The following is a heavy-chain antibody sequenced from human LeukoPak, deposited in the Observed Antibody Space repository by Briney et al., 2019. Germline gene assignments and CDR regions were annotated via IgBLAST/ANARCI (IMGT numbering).Heavy chain of an antibody. J-gene: IGHJ6*02. D-gene: IGHD3-10*01. CDR2: INHSGST. CDR1: GGSFSGHY. V-gene: IGHV4-34*01. Sequence: SETLSLTCAVYGGSFSGHYWSWIRQPPGKGLEWIGEINHSGSTNYNPSLKSRVTISVDTSKNQFSLKLSSVTAADTAVYYCARGQIPQITMVRPYGMDVWGQGTTVTVSS. CDR3: ARGQIPQITMVRPYGMDV.